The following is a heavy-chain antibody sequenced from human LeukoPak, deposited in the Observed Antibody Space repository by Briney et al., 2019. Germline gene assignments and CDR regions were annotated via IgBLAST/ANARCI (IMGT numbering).Heavy chain of an antibody. Sequence: SETLSLTCAVYGGSFRGYYWSWIRQPPGKGLEWIGEINHSGSTNYNPSLKSRVTISVDTSKNQFSLKLSSVTAADTAVYYCARDYGSGFSWGQGTLVTVSS. CDR2: INHSGST. V-gene: IGHV4-34*01. CDR3: ARDYGSGFS. CDR1: GGSFRGYY. D-gene: IGHD3-10*01. J-gene: IGHJ5*02.